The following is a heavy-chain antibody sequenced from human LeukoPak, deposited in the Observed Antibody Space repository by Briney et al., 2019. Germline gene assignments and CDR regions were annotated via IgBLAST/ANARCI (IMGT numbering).Heavy chain of an antibody. D-gene: IGHD6-6*01. CDR3: ARRRHSSSSYYFDY. Sequence: GGSLRLSCAASGFTFSSYWMSWVRQAPGKGLEWVANIKQDGSEKYYVDSVKGRFTISRDNAKNSLYLQMNSLRAEDTAVYYCARRRHSSSSYYFDYWGQGTLVTVPS. CDR1: GFTFSSYW. CDR2: IKQDGSEK. V-gene: IGHV3-7*01. J-gene: IGHJ4*02.